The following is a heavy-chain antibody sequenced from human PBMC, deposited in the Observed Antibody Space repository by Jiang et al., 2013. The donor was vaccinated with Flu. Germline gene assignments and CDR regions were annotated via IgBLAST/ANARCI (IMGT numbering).Heavy chain of an antibody. CDR1: GGSISSNY. D-gene: IGHD6-13*01. J-gene: IGHJ4*02. V-gene: IGHV4-59*01. Sequence: LLKPSETLSLTCTVSGGSISSNYWSWIRQPPGKGLEWIGYIYYSGSTNYNPSLKSRVTISVDTSKNQFSLKLSSVTAADTAVYYCARETYSSSWDYFDYWGQGILVTVSS. CDR3: ARETYSSSWDYFDY. CDR2: IYYSGST.